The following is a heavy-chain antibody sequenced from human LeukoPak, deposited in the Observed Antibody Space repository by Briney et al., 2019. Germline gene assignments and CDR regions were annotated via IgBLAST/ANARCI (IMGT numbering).Heavy chain of an antibody. Sequence: SETLSLTCAVYGGSFSGYYWGWIRQPPGKGLEWIGSIYYSGRTYYNPSLKSRVTIFVDTSKNQFSLKLNSVTAADTALYYCARSQATAMVSDYWGQGTLVTVSS. CDR3: ARSQATAMVSDY. D-gene: IGHD2-2*01. CDR1: GGSFSGYY. V-gene: IGHV4-39*01. CDR2: IYYSGRT. J-gene: IGHJ4*02.